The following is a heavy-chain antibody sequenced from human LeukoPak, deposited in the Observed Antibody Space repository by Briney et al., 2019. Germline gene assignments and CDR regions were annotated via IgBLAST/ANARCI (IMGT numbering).Heavy chain of an antibody. D-gene: IGHD4-17*01. CDR3: ARPILPYYGASSGFDY. CDR1: GFTFSSYA. CDR2: ISNNEGST. J-gene: IGHJ4*02. V-gene: IGHV3-64*02. Sequence: GGSLRLSCAASGFTFSSYAMHWVRQAPGKGLEYVSAISNNEGSTYYADSVRGRFTISRDNSKNTLYLQMGSLRADDMAVYYCARPILPYYGASSGFDYWGQGTLVTVSS.